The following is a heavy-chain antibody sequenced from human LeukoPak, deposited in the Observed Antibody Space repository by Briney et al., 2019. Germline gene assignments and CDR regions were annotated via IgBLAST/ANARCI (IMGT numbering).Heavy chain of an antibody. CDR3: ARARRATVNWFDP. V-gene: IGHV4-59*12. CDR1: GGSISSYY. J-gene: IGHJ5*02. D-gene: IGHD2-15*01. CDR2: IYYSGST. Sequence: SETLSLTCTVSGGSISSYYWSWIRQPPGKGLEWIGYIYYSGSTNYNPSLKSRVTMSVDTSKNQFSLKLSSVTAADTAVYYCARARRATVNWFDPWGQGTLVTVSS.